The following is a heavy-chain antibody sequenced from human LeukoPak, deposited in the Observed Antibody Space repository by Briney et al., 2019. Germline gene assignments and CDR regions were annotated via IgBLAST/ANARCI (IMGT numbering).Heavy chain of an antibody. J-gene: IGHJ4*02. D-gene: IGHD3-3*01. Sequence: PGGSLRLSCAASGFTFSSYAMSWVRQAPGKGLEWVSSISSSSSYIYYADSVKGRFTISRDNAKNSLYLQMNSLRAEDTAVYYCGRDLERAQWGGYDYGGQGPRVPVPS. CDR2: ISSSSSYI. V-gene: IGHV3-21*01. CDR1: GFTFSSYA. CDR3: GRDLERAQWGGYDY.